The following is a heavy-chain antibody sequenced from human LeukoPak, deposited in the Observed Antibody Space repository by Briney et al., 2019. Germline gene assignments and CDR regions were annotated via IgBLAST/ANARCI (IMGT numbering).Heavy chain of an antibody. CDR1: GYTLTELS. J-gene: IGHJ4*02. Sequence: ASVKVSCKVSGYTLTELSMHWVRQAPGKGLEWMGGFDPEDGETIYAQKFQGRVTMTEDTSTDTAYTELSSLRSEDTAVYYCATVRVKYSSSAFDYWGQGTLVTVSS. CDR2: FDPEDGET. V-gene: IGHV1-24*01. CDR3: ATVRVKYSSSAFDY. D-gene: IGHD6-6*01.